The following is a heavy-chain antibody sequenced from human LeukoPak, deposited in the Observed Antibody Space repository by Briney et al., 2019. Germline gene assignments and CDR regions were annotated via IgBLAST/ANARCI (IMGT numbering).Heavy chain of an antibody. Sequence: PGGSLRLSCAASGFTFSSYEMNWVRQTPGEGLEWLSHISNSGSSIQYADSVKGRFTISRDNAKNSLYLQMNSLRVEDTAVYYCARTRDGPFAYWGQGTLVTVSS. D-gene: IGHD5-24*01. CDR1: GFTFSSYE. CDR3: ARTRDGPFAY. CDR2: ISNSGSSI. V-gene: IGHV3-48*03. J-gene: IGHJ4*02.